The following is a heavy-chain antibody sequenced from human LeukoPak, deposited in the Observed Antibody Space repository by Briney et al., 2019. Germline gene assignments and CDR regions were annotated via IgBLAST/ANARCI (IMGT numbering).Heavy chain of an antibody. CDR1: GFTFSSYA. J-gene: IGHJ6*03. CDR2: ISYDGSNK. V-gene: IGHV3-30-3*01. CDR3: ARDFLVGAMVYYYMDV. D-gene: IGHD1-26*01. Sequence: RPGGSLRLSCAASGFTFSSYAMHWVRQAPGKGLEWVAVISYDGSNKYYADSVKGRFTISRDNAKNSLYLQMNSLRAEDTAVYYCARDFLVGAMVYYYMDVWGKGTTVTVSS.